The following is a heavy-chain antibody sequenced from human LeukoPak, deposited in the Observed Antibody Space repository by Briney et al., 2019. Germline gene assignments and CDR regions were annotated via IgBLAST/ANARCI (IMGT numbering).Heavy chain of an antibody. J-gene: IGHJ3*02. V-gene: IGHV1-18*01. CDR3: ARDLWFGESRGGFDI. CDR1: GYTFTSYG. D-gene: IGHD3-10*01. CDR2: ISAYNGNT. Sequence: GASVKVSCKASGYTFTSYGISWVRQAPGQGLEWMGWISAYNGNTNYAQKLQGRVTMTTDTSTSTAYMELRSLRSDDTAVYYCARDLWFGESRGGFDIWGQGTMVTVSS.